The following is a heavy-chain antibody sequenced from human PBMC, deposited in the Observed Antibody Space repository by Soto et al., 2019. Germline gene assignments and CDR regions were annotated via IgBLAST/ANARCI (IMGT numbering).Heavy chain of an antibody. CDR3: ARESKTAGYYYYGMDV. CDR2: IWYDGSNK. CDR1: GFTFSSYG. Sequence: GGSLRLSCAASGFTFSSYGMHWVRQAPGKGLEWVAVIWYDGSNKYYADSVKGRFTISRDNSKNTLYLQMNSLRAEDTAVYYCARESKTAGYYYYGMDVWGQGTTVTVSS. J-gene: IGHJ6*02. D-gene: IGHD3-10*01. V-gene: IGHV3-33*01.